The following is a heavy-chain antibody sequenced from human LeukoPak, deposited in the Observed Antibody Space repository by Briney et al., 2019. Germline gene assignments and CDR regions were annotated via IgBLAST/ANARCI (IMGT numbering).Heavy chain of an antibody. CDR1: GFTFDDYA. CDR2: ISWNSGSI. D-gene: IGHD3-3*01. Sequence: GGSLRLSCAASGFTFDDYAMHWVRQAPGKGLEWVSGISWNSGSIGCADSVKGRFTISRDNAKNSLYLQMNSLRAEDTALYYCAKTDRYDFWSGYYFDYWGQGTLVTVSS. CDR3: AKTDRYDFWSGYYFDY. J-gene: IGHJ4*02. V-gene: IGHV3-9*01.